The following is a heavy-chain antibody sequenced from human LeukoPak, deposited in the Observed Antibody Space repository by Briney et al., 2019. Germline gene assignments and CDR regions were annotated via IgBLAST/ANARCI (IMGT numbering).Heavy chain of an antibody. J-gene: IGHJ6*02. D-gene: IGHD3-10*01. V-gene: IGHV3-23*01. CDR2: ISASGGST. CDR3: AKDRMPDPDYYGSGSYNYYYYYGMDV. Sequence: GGSLRLSCAASGLTFSNYVMNWVRQAPGKGLEWVSAISASGGSTYYADSVKGRFTISRDNSKNTLYLHMTSLRAEDTAVYYCAKDRMPDPDYYGSGSYNYYYYYGMDVWGQGTTVTVSS. CDR1: GLTFSNYV.